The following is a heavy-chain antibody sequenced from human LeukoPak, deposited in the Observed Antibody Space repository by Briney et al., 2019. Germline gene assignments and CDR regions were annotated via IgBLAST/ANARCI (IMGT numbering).Heavy chain of an antibody. CDR3: AKDYGLMGEWLFGYYFDY. CDR2: ISGSGGST. J-gene: IGHJ4*02. D-gene: IGHD3-3*01. Sequence: PGGSLRLSCAASGFTFSSYAMSWVRQAPGKGLEWVSAISGSGGSTYYADSVKGRFTISRDNSKNTLYLRMNSLRAEDTAVYYCAKDYGLMGEWLFGYYFDYWGQGTLVTVSS. V-gene: IGHV3-23*01. CDR1: GFTFSSYA.